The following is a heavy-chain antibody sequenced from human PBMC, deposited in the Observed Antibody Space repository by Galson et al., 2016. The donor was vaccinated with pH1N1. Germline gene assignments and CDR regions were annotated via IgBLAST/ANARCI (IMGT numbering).Heavy chain of an antibody. CDR1: GFTYNNYA. CDR3: AKDLSSDYGDYGLDY. V-gene: IGHV3-23*01. D-gene: IGHD4-17*01. CDR2: ISGRGEST. Sequence: SLRLSCAASGFTYNNYALAWVRQAPGKGLEWVSAISGRGESTYYSDSVKGHLTISRDNSKNTLYLQMNSLITEDTAVYYCAKDLSSDYGDYGLDYWGQGTLVTVSS. J-gene: IGHJ4*02.